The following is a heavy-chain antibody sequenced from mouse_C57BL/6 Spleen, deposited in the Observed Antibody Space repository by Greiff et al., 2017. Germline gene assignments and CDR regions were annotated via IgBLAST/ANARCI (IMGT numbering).Heavy chain of an antibody. V-gene: IGHV1-82*01. CDR1: GYAFSSSW. D-gene: IGHD3-2*01. J-gene: IGHJ4*01. Sequence: QVQLQQSGPELVKPGASVKISCKASGYAFSSSWMNWVKQRPGKGLEWIGRIYPGDGDTNYNGKFKGKATLTADKSSSTAYMQLSSLSSEDAAVYFCTREKTAHRDMDYWGQGTSVTVSS. CDR3: TREKTAHRDMDY. CDR2: IYPGDGDT.